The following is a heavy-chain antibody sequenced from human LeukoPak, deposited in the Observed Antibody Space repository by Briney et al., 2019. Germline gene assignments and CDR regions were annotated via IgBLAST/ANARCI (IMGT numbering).Heavy chain of an antibody. D-gene: IGHD4-11*01. CDR1: GFTFSSYG. CDR2: ISYDGSNK. J-gene: IGHJ3*02. V-gene: IGHV3-30*18. CDR3: AKGDDYSNYGSLDAFDI. Sequence: PGRSLRLSCAASGFTFSSYGMHWVRQAPGKGLEWVAVISYDGSNKYYADSVKGRFTISRDNSKNTLYLQMNSLRAEDTAVYYCAKGDDYSNYGSLDAFDIWGQGTMVTVSS.